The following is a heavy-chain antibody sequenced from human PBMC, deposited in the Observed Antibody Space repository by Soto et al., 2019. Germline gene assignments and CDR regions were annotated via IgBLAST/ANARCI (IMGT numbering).Heavy chain of an antibody. Sequence: HPGGSLRLSCAASGFTFSSYRMHWVRQAPGKGLVWVSRINSDGSSTGYAGSVKGRFTISRDNAKNTLYLQMNSLRAEDTAVYYCASLVAARPFYYYGMDVWGQGTTVTVSS. CDR3: ASLVAARPFYYYGMDV. D-gene: IGHD6-6*01. J-gene: IGHJ6*02. CDR1: GFTFSSYR. CDR2: INSDGSST. V-gene: IGHV3-74*01.